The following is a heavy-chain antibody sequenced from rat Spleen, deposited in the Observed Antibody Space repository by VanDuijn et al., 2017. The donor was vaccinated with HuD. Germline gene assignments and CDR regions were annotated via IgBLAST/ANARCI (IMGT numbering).Heavy chain of an antibody. CDR2: MWSDGDT. J-gene: IGHJ1*01. CDR1: GFSLTSYH. D-gene: IGHD1-4*01. CDR3: TRYPVIGWYLDF. Sequence: QVQLKESGPGLVQPSQTLSLTCTVSGFSLTSYHVHWVRQPPGKGLEWMGMMWSDGDTSYNSALKSRLSISRDTSKSQVFLKMNSLQTDDTGTYYCTRYPVIGWYLDFWGPGTMVTVSS. V-gene: IGHV2-32*01.